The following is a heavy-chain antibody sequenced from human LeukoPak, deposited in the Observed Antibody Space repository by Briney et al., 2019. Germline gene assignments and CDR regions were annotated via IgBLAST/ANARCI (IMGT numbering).Heavy chain of an antibody. V-gene: IGHV3-66*01. CDR3: ARATRITAPDKGY. Sequence: GGSLRLSCAASGFIVSSNYMSWVRQAPGKGLEWVSVIYSGGSTYYADSVKGRFTISRDNSKNTLYLQMNSLRAEDTAVYYCARATRITAPDKGYWGQGTLVTVSS. CDR1: GFIVSSNY. CDR2: IYSGGST. J-gene: IGHJ4*02. D-gene: IGHD6-13*01.